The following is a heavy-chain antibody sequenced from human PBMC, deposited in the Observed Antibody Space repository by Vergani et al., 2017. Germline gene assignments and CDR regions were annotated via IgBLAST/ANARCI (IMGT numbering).Heavy chain of an antibody. CDR1: GGSISSSSYY. V-gene: IGHV4-39*01. Sequence: QLQLQESGPGLVKPSETLSLTCTVSGGSISSSSYYWGWIRQPPGKGLEWIGSLYYSGSTYYNPSLKSRVTISVDTSKNQFTLKLSSVTAADTAVYYCARLNLYSSGWYGPRRGGSDYWGQGTLVTVSS. CDR3: ARLNLYSSGWYGPRRGGSDY. D-gene: IGHD6-19*01. CDR2: LYYSGST. J-gene: IGHJ4*02.